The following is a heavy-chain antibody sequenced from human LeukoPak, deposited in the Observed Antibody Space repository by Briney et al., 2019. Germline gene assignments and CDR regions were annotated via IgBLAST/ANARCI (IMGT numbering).Heavy chain of an antibody. V-gene: IGHV3-21*01. CDR1: GFTFSSYS. CDR3: ASPYYDFWSGYYPLSY. D-gene: IGHD3-3*01. Sequence: GGSLILSCAASGFTFSSYSMNWVRQAPGKGLEWVSAISSSSSYIYYADSVKGRFTISRDNAKNSLYLQMNSLRAEDTAVYYCASPYYDFWSGYYPLSYWGQGTLVTVSS. J-gene: IGHJ4*02. CDR2: ISSSSSYI.